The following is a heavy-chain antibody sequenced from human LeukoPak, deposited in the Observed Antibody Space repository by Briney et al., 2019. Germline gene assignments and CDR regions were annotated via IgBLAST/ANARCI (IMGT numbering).Heavy chain of an antibody. D-gene: IGHD2-2*01. CDR1: GFTFSSYS. J-gene: IGHJ4*02. Sequence: GGSLRLSCAASGFTFSSYSMNWVRQAPGKGLEWVSSISSSSSYIYYADSVKGRFTISRDNSKNTLYLQMNSLRAEDTAVYYCAKDPVLPAASYFDYWGQGTLVTVSS. V-gene: IGHV3-21*04. CDR2: ISSSSSYI. CDR3: AKDPVLPAASYFDY.